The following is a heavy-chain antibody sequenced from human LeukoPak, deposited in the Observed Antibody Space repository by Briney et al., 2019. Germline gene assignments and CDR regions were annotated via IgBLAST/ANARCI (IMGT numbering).Heavy chain of an antibody. CDR3: ARDSEWELLGYFDY. Sequence: PGGSLRLSCAASGFTFSSYSMNWVRQAPGKGLEWVSSISSSSSYIYYADSVKGRFTISRDNAKNSLYLQMNSLRAEDTAVYYCARDSEWELLGYFDYWGQGTLVTVSS. CDR2: ISSSSSYI. CDR1: GFTFSSYS. V-gene: IGHV3-21*01. J-gene: IGHJ4*02. D-gene: IGHD1-26*01.